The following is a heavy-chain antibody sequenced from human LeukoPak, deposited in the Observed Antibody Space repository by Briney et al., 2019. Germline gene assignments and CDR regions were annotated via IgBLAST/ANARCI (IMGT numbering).Heavy chain of an antibody. D-gene: IGHD3-3*01. J-gene: IGHJ4*02. CDR1: GFTFSSYA. CDR2: ISGSGGST. CDR3: AKGASAYYDFWSGYYVDY. V-gene: IGHV3-23*01. Sequence: GGSLRLSCAASGFTFSSYAMSWVRQAPGKGLEWVSAISGSGGSTYYADSVKGRFTISRDNSKNTLYLQMNSLRAEDTAVYYCAKGASAYYDFWSGYYVDYWGQGTLVTVSS.